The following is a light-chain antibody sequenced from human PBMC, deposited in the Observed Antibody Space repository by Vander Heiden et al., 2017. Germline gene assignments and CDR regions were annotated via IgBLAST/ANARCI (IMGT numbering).Light chain of an antibody. CDR1: SSNIGGNI. CDR2: NNN. J-gene: IGLJ3*02. CDR3: ATWDDSLNTWV. Sequence: QSVLTPPLSASGAPGHRATISRPRTSSNIGGNIVIWYQQLPGTAPKLVIYNNNQRPSGLPDRFSGSKSGTSASLAISGLQSEDEADYYCATWDDSLNTWVFGGGTKLTVL. V-gene: IGLV1-44*01.